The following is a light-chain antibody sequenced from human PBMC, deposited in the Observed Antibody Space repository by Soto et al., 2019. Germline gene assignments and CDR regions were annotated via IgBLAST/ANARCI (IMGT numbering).Light chain of an antibody. CDR3: QQYYTTPRT. CDR2: WAS. V-gene: IGKV4-1*01. J-gene: IGKJ1*01. CDR1: QSVLYSPNNRNY. Sequence: DIVLTQSPDSLAVSLGERATINCKSSQSVLYSPNNRNYLAWYQQKPGQPPKLLIHWASTRESGVPDRISGSGSGTDFTLTISSPQADDVAVYYCQQYYTTPRTFGQGTKVEI.